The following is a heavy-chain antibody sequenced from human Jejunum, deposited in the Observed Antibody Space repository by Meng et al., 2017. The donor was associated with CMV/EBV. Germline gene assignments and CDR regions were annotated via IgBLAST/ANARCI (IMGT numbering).Heavy chain of an antibody. Sequence: SGFTFSVYAMSWVRQAPGRGLGWAAAITGTAGKDKDTYYADSVQGRFTISRDNSKNTVYLQMNSLRAGDTAVYYCAKDIGLRFVFDSWGLGTLVTVSS. CDR3: AKDIGLRFVFDS. V-gene: IGHV3-23*01. D-gene: IGHD3-16*01. J-gene: IGHJ4*02. CDR2: ITGTAGKDKDT. CDR1: GFTFSVYA.